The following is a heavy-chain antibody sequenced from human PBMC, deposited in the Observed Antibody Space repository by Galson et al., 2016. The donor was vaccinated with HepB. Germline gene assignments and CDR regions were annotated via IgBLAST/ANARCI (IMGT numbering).Heavy chain of an antibody. Sequence: SLRLSCAASGFTFSTYAISWVRQAPGNGLEWVSGIGGSDGTTYYADSVKGRFTISRDNSKNTLYLQMNSLRAEDTAVYYCAKGEYYYGSGVFFYFDYWGQGALVTVSS. CDR2: IGGSDGTT. V-gene: IGHV3-23*01. D-gene: IGHD3-10*01. CDR1: GFTFSTYA. CDR3: AKGEYYYGSGVFFYFDY. J-gene: IGHJ4*02.